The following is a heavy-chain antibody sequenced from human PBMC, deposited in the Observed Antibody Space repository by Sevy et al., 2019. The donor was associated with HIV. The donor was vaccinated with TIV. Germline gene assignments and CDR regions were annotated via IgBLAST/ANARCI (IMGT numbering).Heavy chain of an antibody. D-gene: IGHD1-26*01. CDR3: AREQVGATPYYYYGMDV. V-gene: IGHV3-30*03. CDR1: GFTFSSYS. J-gene: IGHJ6*02. CDR2: ISYDGSNK. Sequence: GGSLRLSCAASGFTFSSYSMNWVRQAPGKGLEWVAVISYDGSNKYYADSVKGRFTISRDNSKNTLYLQMNSLRAEDTAVYYCAREQVGATPYYYYGMDVWGQGTTVTVSS.